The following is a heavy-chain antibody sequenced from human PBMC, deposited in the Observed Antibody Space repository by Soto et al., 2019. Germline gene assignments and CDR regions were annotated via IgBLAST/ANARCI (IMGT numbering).Heavy chain of an antibody. Sequence: ASVKVSCKASGYTFTRSGISWVRQAPGQGLEWMGWISTYNGDTNYAQTFQGRVTMTTDTSTSTVHMEVRSLRSDDTAVYYCAREGVAPYYYYGMDVWGQGTPITVSS. CDR1: GYTFTRSG. CDR2: ISTYNGDT. J-gene: IGHJ6*02. D-gene: IGHD5-12*01. CDR3: AREGVAPYYYYGMDV. V-gene: IGHV1-18*01.